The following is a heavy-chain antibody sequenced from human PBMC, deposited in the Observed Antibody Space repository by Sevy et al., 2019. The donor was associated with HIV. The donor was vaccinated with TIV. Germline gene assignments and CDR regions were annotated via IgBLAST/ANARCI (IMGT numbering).Heavy chain of an antibody. CDR1: EFTFSDYY. Sequence: GGSLRLSCAASEFTFSDYYMSWIRQAPGKGLEWVSDISSGSTYTKYADSVKGQFTISRDNTKNSLYLQMNSLRVEDTAVYYCARDRRNYGGQYFDYWGQGTLVTVSS. D-gene: IGHD4-17*01. CDR2: ISSGSTYT. V-gene: IGHV3-11*06. CDR3: ARDRRNYGGQYFDY. J-gene: IGHJ4*02.